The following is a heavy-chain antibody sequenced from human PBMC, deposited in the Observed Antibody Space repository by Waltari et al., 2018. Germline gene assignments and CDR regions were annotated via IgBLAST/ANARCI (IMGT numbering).Heavy chain of an antibody. CDR1: GFTFSSYA. J-gene: IGHJ6*02. CDR2: ISAYNGNT. CDR3: ARDGFGSPRHYYGMDV. D-gene: IGHD3-10*01. V-gene: IGHV1-18*01. Sequence: VQLLESGGGLVQPGGSLRLSCAASGFTFSSYAMSWVRQAPGQGREWMGWISAYNGNTNYAQKLQCRVTMTTDTSTSTAYMELRSLRSDDTAVYYCARDGFGSPRHYYGMDVWGQGTTVTVSS.